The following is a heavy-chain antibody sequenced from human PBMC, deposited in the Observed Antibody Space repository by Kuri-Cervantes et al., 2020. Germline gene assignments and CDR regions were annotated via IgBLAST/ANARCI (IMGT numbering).Heavy chain of an antibody. D-gene: IGHD3-16*01. CDR3: AKEGARGGDY. J-gene: IGHJ4*02. CDR1: GFIISSYS. Sequence: GESLKISCAASGFIISSYSINWVRQAPGKGLEWVSYISSSGSTTYYAASVKGRFTISRDNAKNSLFLQMNSLRAEDTAVYYCAKEGARGGDYWGQGTLVTVSS. V-gene: IGHV3-48*04. CDR2: ISSSGSTT.